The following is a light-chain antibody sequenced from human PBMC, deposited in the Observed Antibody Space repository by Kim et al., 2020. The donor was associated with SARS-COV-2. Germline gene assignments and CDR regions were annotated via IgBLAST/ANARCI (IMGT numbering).Light chain of an antibody. CDR3: NSRDSNDNVL. CDR2: GKD. V-gene: IGLV3-19*01. CDR1: SLRSYY. Sequence: VPLGHTVRITCQGDSLRSYYAPWYQQKPGQAPILVIYGKDNRPSGIPDRFSGSSSGNTASLTITGTQAGDEADYYCNSRDSNDNVLFGGGTQLTVL. J-gene: IGLJ2*01.